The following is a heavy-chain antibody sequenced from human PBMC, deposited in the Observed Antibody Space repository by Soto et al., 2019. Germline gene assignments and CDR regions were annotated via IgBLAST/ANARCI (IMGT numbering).Heavy chain of an antibody. CDR1: GGSISSYY. CDR2: IYYSGST. J-gene: IGHJ5*02. CDR3: AGIVVVPAASEDWFDP. Sequence: SETLSLTCTVSGGSISSYYWSWIRQPPGKGLEWIGYIYYSGSTNYNPSLKSRVTISVDTSKNQFSLKLSSVTAADTAVYYCAGIVVVPAASEDWFDPWGQGTLVTVSS. V-gene: IGHV4-59*12. D-gene: IGHD2-2*01.